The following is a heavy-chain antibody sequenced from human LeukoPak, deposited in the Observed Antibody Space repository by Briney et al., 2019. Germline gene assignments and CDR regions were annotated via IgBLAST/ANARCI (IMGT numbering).Heavy chain of an antibody. V-gene: IGHV4-61*02. D-gene: IGHD2-21*01. CDR2: IYTSRST. CDR3: AREYCGGDCYSGYYYMDV. Sequence: PSQTLSLTCTVSGGSTSSGSYYWSWIRQPAGKGLEWIGRIYTSRSTNYNPSLKSRVTISVDTSKNQFSLKLSSVTAADTAVYYCAREYCGGDCYSGYYYMDVWGKGTTVTVSS. CDR1: GGSTSSGSYY. J-gene: IGHJ6*03.